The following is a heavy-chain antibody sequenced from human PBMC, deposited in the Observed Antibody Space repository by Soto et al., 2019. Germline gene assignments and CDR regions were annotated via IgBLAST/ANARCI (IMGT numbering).Heavy chain of an antibody. Sequence: PSETLSLTCTVSGASSSNYHWNWIRQPPGKGLEWIGYVHYSGTYYNPSLTSRVSMSLDTSKTQFSLNLKSVNTSDTAVYFCALGGFNYGRPFDFWGHGTQVTV. V-gene: IGHV4-59*01. J-gene: IGHJ4*01. CDR2: VHYSGT. CDR1: GASSSNYH. D-gene: IGHD5-18*01. CDR3: ALGGFNYGRPFDF.